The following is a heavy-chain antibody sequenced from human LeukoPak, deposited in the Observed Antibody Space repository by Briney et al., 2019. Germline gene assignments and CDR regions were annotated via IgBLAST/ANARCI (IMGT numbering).Heavy chain of an antibody. CDR2: INPNSGGT. CDR3: ARVEDIVAATTTGFDP. CDR1: GYTFTGYY. J-gene: IGHJ5*02. D-gene: IGHD1-26*01. Sequence: ASVKVSCKASGYTFTGYYMHWVRQAPGQGLEWMGWINPNSGGTNYAQKFQGRVTMTRDTSISTAYMELSRLRSDDTAVYYCARVEDIVAATTTGFDPWGQGTLVTVSS. V-gene: IGHV1-2*02.